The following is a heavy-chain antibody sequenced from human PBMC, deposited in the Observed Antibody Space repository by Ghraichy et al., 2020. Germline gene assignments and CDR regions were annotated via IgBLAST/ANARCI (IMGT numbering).Heavy chain of an antibody. CDR2: ISAYNGNT. V-gene: IGHV1-18*01. Sequence: ASVKVSCKASGYTFTSYGISWVRQAPGQGLEWMGWISAYNGNTNYAQKLQGRVTMTTDTSTSTAYMELRSLRSDDTAVYYCARTSGYDFWSGYFIRGWFDPWGQGTLVTVSS. CDR1: GYTFTSYG. D-gene: IGHD3-3*01. CDR3: ARTSGYDFWSGYFIRGWFDP. J-gene: IGHJ5*02.